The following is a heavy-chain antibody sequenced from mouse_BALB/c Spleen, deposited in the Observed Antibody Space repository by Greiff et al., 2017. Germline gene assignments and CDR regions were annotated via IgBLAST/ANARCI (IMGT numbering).Heavy chain of an antibody. CDR3: ERGNSMRATGSWLAY. J-gene: IGHJ3*01. V-gene: IGHV1-80*01. D-gene: IGHD2-10*02. Sequence: QVQLQQSGAELVRPGSSVKISCKASGYAFSSYWMNWVKQRPGQGLEWIGQIYPGDGVTNDNGKFKGKATLTADKSSSTDYMQLSNLTSEDSAVYYSERGNSMRATGSWLAYWGQGTLVTVAA. CDR2: IYPGDGVT. CDR1: GYAFSSYW.